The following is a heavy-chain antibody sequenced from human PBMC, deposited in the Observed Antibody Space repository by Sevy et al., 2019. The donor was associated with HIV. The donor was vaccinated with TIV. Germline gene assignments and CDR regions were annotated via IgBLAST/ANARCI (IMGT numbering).Heavy chain of an antibody. CDR2: MSGRGDSR. J-gene: IGHJ4*01. D-gene: IGHD3-3*01. Sequence: GGSLRLSCVGSGFRFGSQAMSWVRRAPGKGLEWVSGMSGRGDSRCYAHSGKGRFTISRDNSKNTVYLQMNSLTAEDTALYYCAKDVPDQSRYDDFWSGSPCFDYWGRGILVTVSS. CDR1: GFRFGSQA. V-gene: IGHV3-23*01. CDR3: AKDVPDQSRYDDFWSGSPCFDY.